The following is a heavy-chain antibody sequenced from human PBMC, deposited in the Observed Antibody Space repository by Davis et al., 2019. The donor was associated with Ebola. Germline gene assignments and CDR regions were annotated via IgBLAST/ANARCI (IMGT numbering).Heavy chain of an antibody. Sequence: SGPTLVKPTQTLTLTCTFSGFSLSINEVAVGWIRQPPGKALEWLAVIYGDDIKRYSPSLRSRLTITKDTSKNQVVLTMTNMDPADTATYYCTRLAYTNGWFYFDSWGQGSLVTVSS. J-gene: IGHJ4*02. CDR2: IYGDDIK. CDR1: GFSLSINEVA. V-gene: IGHV2-5*02. D-gene: IGHD2-8*01. CDR3: TRLAYTNGWFYFDS.